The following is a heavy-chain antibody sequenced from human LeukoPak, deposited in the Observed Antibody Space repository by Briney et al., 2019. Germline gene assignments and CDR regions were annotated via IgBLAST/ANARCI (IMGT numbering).Heavy chain of an antibody. CDR1: GFTFDDYA. Sequence: GGSLRLSCAASGFTFDDYAMHWVRQAPGKGLEWVSGISWNSGSVGYADSVKGRFTISRDNAKNSLYLQMNSLRAEDTALYYCAKEDRRGRHFDYWGQGTLVTVSS. CDR2: ISWNSGSV. J-gene: IGHJ4*02. V-gene: IGHV3-9*01. D-gene: IGHD3-16*01. CDR3: AKEDRRGRHFDY.